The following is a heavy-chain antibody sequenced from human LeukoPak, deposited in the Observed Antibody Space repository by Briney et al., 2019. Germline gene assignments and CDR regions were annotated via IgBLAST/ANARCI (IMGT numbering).Heavy chain of an antibody. CDR3: ARDRSSGYSADAFDK. J-gene: IGHJ3*02. V-gene: IGHV3-74*01. D-gene: IGHD3-22*01. CDR2: INTDGSST. Sequence: PGGSLRLSCAASGFTLGSYWRHWVRQAPGKGLVWVSRINTDGSSTSYADSVKGRFTISRDNAENTLYLQMNSLRAEDTAVYYCARDRSSGYSADAFDKWGQGTMVTVSS. CDR1: GFTLGSYW.